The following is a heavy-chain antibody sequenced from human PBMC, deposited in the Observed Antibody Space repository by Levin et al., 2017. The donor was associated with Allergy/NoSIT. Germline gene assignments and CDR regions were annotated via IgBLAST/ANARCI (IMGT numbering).Heavy chain of an antibody. CDR2: ISSSSSTM. D-gene: IGHD3-10*01. V-gene: IGHV3-48*01. CDR1: GFTFSSYS. J-gene: IGHJ3*02. Sequence: GGSLRLSCAASGFTFSSYSMNWVRQAPGKGLEWVSYISSSSSTMYYADSVKGRFTISRDNAKNSLYLQMNSLRAEDTAVYYCARTLWFGDAKDAFDIWGQGTMVTVSS. CDR3: ARTLWFGDAKDAFDI.